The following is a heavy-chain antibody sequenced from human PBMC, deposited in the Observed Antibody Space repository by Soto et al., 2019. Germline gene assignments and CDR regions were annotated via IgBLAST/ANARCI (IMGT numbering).Heavy chain of an antibody. J-gene: IGHJ4*02. D-gene: IGHD4-17*01. CDR3: VRVPESDYISSFFDY. V-gene: IGHV3-23*01. Sequence: GGSLRLSCAASGFTFSSYAMSWVRQAPGKGLEWVSAISGSGGSTYYADSVKGRFTISRDNSKNTLYLQMSSLRAEDTAVYFCVRVPESDYISSFFDYWGRGTLVTVSS. CDR1: GFTFSSYA. CDR2: ISGSGGST.